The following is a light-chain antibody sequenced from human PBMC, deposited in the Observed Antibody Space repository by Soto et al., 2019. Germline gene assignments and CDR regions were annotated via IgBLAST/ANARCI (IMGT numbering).Light chain of an antibody. CDR3: QQSYSTPRT. V-gene: IGKV1-39*01. CDR1: QSISSY. Sequence: EIQMTQSPASLSVSVGDRVTLTCRASQSISSYLNWYQQKPGKAPKLLIYAASSLQSGVPARFSGSGSGTDFTLTISSLQPEDFATYYCQQSYSTPRTFGQGT. J-gene: IGKJ1*01. CDR2: AAS.